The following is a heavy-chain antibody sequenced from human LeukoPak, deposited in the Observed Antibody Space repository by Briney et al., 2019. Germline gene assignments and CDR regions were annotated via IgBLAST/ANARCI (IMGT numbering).Heavy chain of an antibody. Sequence: GGSLRLSCAASGFTFSSYSMNWVRQAPGKGLEWVSSISSSSSYIYYADSVKGRYTISRDNAKNSLYLQMNSLRAEDTAVYYCARGPDSLRFLPEYYFDYWGQGTLVTVSS. D-gene: IGHD3-3*01. J-gene: IGHJ4*02. CDR3: ARGPDSLRFLPEYYFDY. V-gene: IGHV3-21*01. CDR2: ISSSSSYI. CDR1: GFTFSSYS.